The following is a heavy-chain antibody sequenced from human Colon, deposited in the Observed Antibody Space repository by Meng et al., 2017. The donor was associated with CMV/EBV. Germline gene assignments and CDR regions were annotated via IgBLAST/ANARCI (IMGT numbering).Heavy chain of an antibody. Sequence: LSCAASGFTFDDYGMGWVRQAPGKGLEWVSGINWNGGSTGYADSVKGRFTISRDNAKNSLYLQMNSLRAEDTALYYCARTSNYRPFDYWGQGTLVTVSS. D-gene: IGHD4-11*01. J-gene: IGHJ4*02. CDR2: INWNGGST. CDR3: ARTSNYRPFDY. V-gene: IGHV3-20*04. CDR1: GFTFDDYG.